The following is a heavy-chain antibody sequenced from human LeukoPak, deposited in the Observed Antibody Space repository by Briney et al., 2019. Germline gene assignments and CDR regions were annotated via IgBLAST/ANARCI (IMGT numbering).Heavy chain of an antibody. CDR1: GYTFTSYG. D-gene: IGHD1-26*01. V-gene: IGHV1-18*01. Sequence: ASVKVSCKASGYTFTSYGISWVRQAPGQGLEWMGWISAYNGNTNYAQKLQGRVTMTTDTSASTAYMELRSLRSDDTAVYYCVYESGIVGDYWGQGTLVTVSS. J-gene: IGHJ4*02. CDR2: ISAYNGNT. CDR3: VYESGIVGDY.